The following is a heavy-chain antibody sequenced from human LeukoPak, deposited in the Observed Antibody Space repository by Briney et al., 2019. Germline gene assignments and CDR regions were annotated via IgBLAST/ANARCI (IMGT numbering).Heavy chain of an antibody. CDR1: GFTVGTNY. Sequence: GGSLRLSCAASGFTVGTNYMTWVRQAPGKGLEWVANIRQDGGEKFYLDSVKGRFTISRDNAKSSLYLQMNDLRDEDTAVFYCARVRREWIPDYWGQGTLVTVSS. CDR3: ARVRREWIPDY. D-gene: IGHD5-18*01. CDR2: IRQDGGEK. V-gene: IGHV3-7*02. J-gene: IGHJ4*02.